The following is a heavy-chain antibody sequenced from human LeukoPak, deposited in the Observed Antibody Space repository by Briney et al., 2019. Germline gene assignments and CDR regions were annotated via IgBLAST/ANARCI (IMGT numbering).Heavy chain of an antibody. V-gene: IGHV4-4*07. CDR2: IYTSEST. CDR1: GGSISAYS. CDR3: AREIDRSGRWFDP. D-gene: IGHD3-16*02. Sequence: PSETLSLTCTVSGGSISAYSWSWIRQPAGKGLEGIGRIYTSESTDYNPSLESRVTMSLDTSKNQFSLRLNSATAADTGVYYCAREIDRSGRWFDPWGQGTLVTVSS. J-gene: IGHJ5*02.